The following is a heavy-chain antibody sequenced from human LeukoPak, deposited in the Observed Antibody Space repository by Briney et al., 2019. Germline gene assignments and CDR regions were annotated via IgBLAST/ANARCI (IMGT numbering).Heavy chain of an antibody. D-gene: IGHD1-26*01. CDR3: ARDGGSYYFDY. V-gene: IGHV4-59*01. Sequence: SETLSLTCTVSGGSISSYYWSWIRQPAGKGPEWIGYIYYSGSTNYNPSLKSRVTISVDTSKNQFSLKLSSVTAADTAVYYCARDGGSYYFDYWGQGTLVTVSS. CDR2: IYYSGST. CDR1: GGSISSYY. J-gene: IGHJ4*02.